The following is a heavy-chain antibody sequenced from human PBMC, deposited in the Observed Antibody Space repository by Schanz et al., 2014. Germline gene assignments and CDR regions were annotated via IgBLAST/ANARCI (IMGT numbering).Heavy chain of an antibody. Sequence: QVQLVQSGAEVKKPGASVKVSCKASGYTFTSYDINWVRQAPGQGPEWVGKINPSSGTTRIAQNFQGRLTVTRDTSTSTVNMELSSLRSEDTAVYYCARGGFFDSTSFDSWGQGTLVTVSS. V-gene: IGHV1-46*03. CDR2: INPSSGTT. D-gene: IGHD2-2*01. CDR1: GYTFTSYD. J-gene: IGHJ4*02. CDR3: ARGGFFDSTSFDS.